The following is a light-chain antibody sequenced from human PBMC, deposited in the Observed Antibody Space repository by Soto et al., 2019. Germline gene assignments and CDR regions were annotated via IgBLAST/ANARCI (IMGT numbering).Light chain of an antibody. J-gene: IGKJ5*01. Sequence: EIVMTQSPATLSVSPGERATLSCRASQSVSSNLAWYQQKPGQAPRLLIYGASTRATGIPARFSGSGSGTEFTLTISSLQSEDFAVYYCQQRSNWPITFGQGTRLGIK. CDR1: QSVSSN. CDR3: QQRSNWPIT. V-gene: IGKV3-15*01. CDR2: GAS.